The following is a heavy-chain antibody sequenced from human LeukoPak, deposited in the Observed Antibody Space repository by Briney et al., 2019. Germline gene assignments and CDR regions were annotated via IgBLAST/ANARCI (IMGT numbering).Heavy chain of an antibody. D-gene: IGHD2-2*01. Sequence: PGGSLRLSCAASGFTFSSYSMNWVRQAPGKGLEWVSSISSSSSYIYYADSVKGRFTISRDNAKNSLYLQMNSLRAEDTAVYYCARVQDIVVVPAEFDYWGQGTLVTVSS. J-gene: IGHJ4*02. CDR1: GFTFSSYS. V-gene: IGHV3-21*01. CDR2: ISSSSSYI. CDR3: ARVQDIVVVPAEFDY.